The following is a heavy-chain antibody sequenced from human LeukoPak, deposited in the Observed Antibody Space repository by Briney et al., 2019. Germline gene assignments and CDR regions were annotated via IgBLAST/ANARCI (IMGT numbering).Heavy chain of an antibody. Sequence: PGGSLRLSCAASGFTFDDYTMHWVRQAPGKGLEWVSLISWDGGSTYYADSVKGRFTISRDNSKNSLYLQMNSLRTEDTALYYCAKDMTKEHIAAAGFDYWGQGTLVTVSS. D-gene: IGHD6-13*01. CDR1: GFTFDDYT. CDR2: ISWDGGST. V-gene: IGHV3-43*01. CDR3: AKDMTKEHIAAAGFDY. J-gene: IGHJ4*02.